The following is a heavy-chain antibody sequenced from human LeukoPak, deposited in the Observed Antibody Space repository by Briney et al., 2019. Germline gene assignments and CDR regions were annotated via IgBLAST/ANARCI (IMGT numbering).Heavy chain of an antibody. CDR1: GFTFSSYW. V-gene: IGHV3-7*01. CDR2: INQDGNKE. Sequence: GGSLRLSCAASGFTFSSYWISWVRQAPGKGLEWVANINQDGNKETYVDSVKGRFTISRDNARNSLFLQMNSLRVEDTAVYYCASITGTTGYYYYMDVWGKGTTVTVSS. J-gene: IGHJ6*03. CDR3: ASITGTTGYYYYMDV. D-gene: IGHD1-7*01.